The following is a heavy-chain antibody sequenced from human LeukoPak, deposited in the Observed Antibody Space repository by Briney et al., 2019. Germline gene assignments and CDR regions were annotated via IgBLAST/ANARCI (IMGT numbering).Heavy chain of an antibody. CDR3: ARFGVVTNDAFDI. J-gene: IGHJ3*02. D-gene: IGHD3-3*01. V-gene: IGHV1-2*06. CDR1: GYTFNGDY. CDR2: INPNSGVT. Sequence: ASVKVSCKASGYTFNGDYIHWVRKALGQGLEWMGRINPNSGVTKYAQHFQGRVTMTWDTSVSTAYMELSRLTSDDTATYYCARFGVVTNDAFDIWGQGTMVTISS.